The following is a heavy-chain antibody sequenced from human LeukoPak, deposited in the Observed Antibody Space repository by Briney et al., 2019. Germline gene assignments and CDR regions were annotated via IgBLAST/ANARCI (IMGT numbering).Heavy chain of an antibody. Sequence: GAPVKVSCKASGYTFTGYYMHWVRQAPGQGLEWMGRINPNGGGTNYAQKFQGRVTMTRDTSISTAYMELSRLRFDDMAVYYCARDAVRGSYLFDYWGQGTLVTVSS. D-gene: IGHD1-26*01. CDR1: GYTFTGYY. J-gene: IGHJ4*02. CDR3: ARDAVRGSYLFDY. V-gene: IGHV1-2*06. CDR2: INPNGGGT.